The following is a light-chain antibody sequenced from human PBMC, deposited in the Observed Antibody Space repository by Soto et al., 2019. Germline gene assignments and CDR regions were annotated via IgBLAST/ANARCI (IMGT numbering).Light chain of an antibody. Sequence: EVLMTQSPVTLSVSPGESATLSCRANQSIGTDVAWYQQKPGQAPRLLVYGASTRASDVPARFSGAGSGTDFTLTISSLQSEEFVLYYCQQYNKWPPLTFGGGTKVDIK. CDR2: GAS. CDR3: QQYNKWPPLT. J-gene: IGKJ4*01. CDR1: QSIGTD. V-gene: IGKV3-15*01.